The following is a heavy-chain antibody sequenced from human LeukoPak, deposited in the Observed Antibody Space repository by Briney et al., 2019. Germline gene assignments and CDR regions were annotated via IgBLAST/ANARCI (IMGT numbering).Heavy chain of an antibody. CDR1: GFTFSSYA. CDR3: AKDLYYYYDSSGYYAFDY. J-gene: IGHJ4*02. D-gene: IGHD3-22*01. CDR2: ISISGGNT. Sequence: PGGSLRLSCAASGFTFSSYAMTWVRQAPGKGLEWVSSISISGGNTYYADSLKGRFIISRDNSKNTLFLQMNSLRAEDTAVYYCAKDLYYYYDSSGYYAFDYWGQGTLVTVSS. V-gene: IGHV3-23*01.